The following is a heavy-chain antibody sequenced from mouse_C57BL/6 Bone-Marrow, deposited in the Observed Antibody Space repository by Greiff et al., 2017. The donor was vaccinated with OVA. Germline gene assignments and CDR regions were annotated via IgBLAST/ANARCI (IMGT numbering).Heavy chain of an antibody. CDR3: ARDSLYYYDSLFDY. CDR1: GFTFSSYA. D-gene: IGHD1-1*01. J-gene: IGHJ2*01. V-gene: IGHV5-4*01. Sequence: DVQRVESGGGLVKPGGSLKLSCAASGFTFSSYAMSWVRQTPEKRLEWVATISDGGSYTYYPDNVKGRFTISRDNAKNNLYLQMSHLKSEDTAMYYCARDSLYYYDSLFDYWGQGTTLTVSS. CDR2: ISDGGSYT.